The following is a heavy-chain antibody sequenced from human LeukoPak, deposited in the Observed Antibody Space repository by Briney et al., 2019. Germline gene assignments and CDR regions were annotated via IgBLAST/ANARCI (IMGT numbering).Heavy chain of an antibody. D-gene: IGHD5-12*01. Sequence: GASVKVSCKASGYSFSSYYIHWVRQAPGQGLEWMGIINPSGATTTYAQKFQGRVTMTRDTSTSTAYMELRSLRSDDTAVYYCARDGWLRLGDDAFDIWGQGTMVTVSS. CDR2: INPSGATT. CDR1: GYSFSSYY. CDR3: ARDGWLRLGDDAFDI. J-gene: IGHJ3*02. V-gene: IGHV1-46*01.